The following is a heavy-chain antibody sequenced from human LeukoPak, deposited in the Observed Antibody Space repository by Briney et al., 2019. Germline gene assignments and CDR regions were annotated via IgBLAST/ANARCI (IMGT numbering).Heavy chain of an antibody. V-gene: IGHV4-31*03. J-gene: IGHJ4*02. CDR3: ARERSLDYYGQDYFDY. D-gene: IGHD3-10*01. Sequence: NPSETRSLTCTVSGGSISSGGYYWSWIRQHPGKGLEWIGYIYYSGSTYYSPSLKSRVTISVDTSKNQFSLKLSSVTAADTAVYYCARERSLDYYGQDYFDYWGQATLVTVSS. CDR2: IYYSGST. CDR1: GGSISSGGYY.